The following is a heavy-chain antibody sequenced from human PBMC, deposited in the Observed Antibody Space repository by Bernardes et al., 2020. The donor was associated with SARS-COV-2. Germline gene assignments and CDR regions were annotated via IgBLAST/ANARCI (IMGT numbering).Heavy chain of an antibody. D-gene: IGHD3-16*02. CDR2: LSHDGSSQ. V-gene: IGHV3-30*04. CDR1: GFTFNLSA. Sequence: GGSLRLSCAASGFTFNLSAMHWVRQAPGKGLEWVAGLSHDGSSQFYADSVKGRFTISRDTFKNVVVLQMNSLRLDETAVYYCARALIVKTPFDFWGQGPLVTVSS. CDR3: ARALIVKTPFDF. J-gene: IGHJ4*02.